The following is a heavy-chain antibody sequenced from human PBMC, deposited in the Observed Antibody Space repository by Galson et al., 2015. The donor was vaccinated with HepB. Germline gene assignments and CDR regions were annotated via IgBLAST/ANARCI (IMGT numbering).Heavy chain of an antibody. V-gene: IGHV3-30*04. CDR3: ATVGYSGGSWDSDYYGMDV. Sequence: SLRLSCAASGFIFSSCAMHWVRQAPGKGLDWVALISYEGSNTYYADSVKGRFTISRDNSKNTLYLQMNSLRGDDTALYYCATVGYSGGSWDSDYYGMDVWGQGTTVTVSS. CDR2: ISYEGSNT. J-gene: IGHJ6*02. CDR1: GFIFSSCA. D-gene: IGHD2-15*01.